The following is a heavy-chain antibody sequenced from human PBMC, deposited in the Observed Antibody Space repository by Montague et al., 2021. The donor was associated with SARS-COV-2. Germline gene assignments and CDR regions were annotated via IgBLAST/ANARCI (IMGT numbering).Heavy chain of an antibody. Sequence: SLRLSCAASGLAISMYWMTWVCQAPGKGLEWVANIKQDGSETYYADSVKGRFSISRDNTKNSLYLQLNSLRADDTAVYYCGFNSVAGAGDSLGQGTLVTVSS. CDR1: GLAISMYW. CDR3: GFNSVAGAGDS. J-gene: IGHJ4*02. V-gene: IGHV3-7*01. D-gene: IGHD6-13*01. CDR2: IKQDGSET.